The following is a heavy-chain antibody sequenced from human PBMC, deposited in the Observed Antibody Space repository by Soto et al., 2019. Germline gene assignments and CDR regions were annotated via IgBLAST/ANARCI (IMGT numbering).Heavy chain of an antibody. CDR1: GFTFSSYA. J-gene: IGHJ5*02. Sequence: GGSLRLSCAASGFTFSSYAMSWVRQAPGKGLEWVSAISGSGGSTYYADSVKGRFTISRDNSKNTLYLQMNSLRAEDTAVYYCAKDFVSPHPASIAAAGFNWFDPWGQGTLVTVSS. V-gene: IGHV3-23*01. CDR3: AKDFVSPHPASIAAAGFNWFDP. D-gene: IGHD6-13*01. CDR2: ISGSGGST.